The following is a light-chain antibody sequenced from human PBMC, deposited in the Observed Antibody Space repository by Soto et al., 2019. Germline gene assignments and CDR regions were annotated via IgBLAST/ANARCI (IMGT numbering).Light chain of an antibody. Sequence: QSALTQPASVSGSPGQSITISCTGTSSDVGNYNYVSWYQQHPGKAPKLIIYEVSDRPSGVSNRFSGSKSGNTASLTISGLQAEDEADYYCSSYALRYTYVFGTGTKLTVL. V-gene: IGLV2-14*01. CDR1: SSDVGNYNY. J-gene: IGLJ1*01. CDR2: EVS. CDR3: SSYALRYTYV.